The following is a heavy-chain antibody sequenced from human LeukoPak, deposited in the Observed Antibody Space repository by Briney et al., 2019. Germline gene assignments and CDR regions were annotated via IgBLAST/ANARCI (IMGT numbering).Heavy chain of an antibody. J-gene: IGHJ5*02. Sequence: ASVTVSCKASGYPFTDYYIHWVRQAPGHGLEWIGWMRPNSGDTPSPQTFQGRLTMTRDTAISTAYMELSSLRSDDTAVYYCARGQVLVGGNWFDPWGQGTLVTVSS. CDR3: ARGQVLVGGNWFDP. CDR2: MRPNSGDT. CDR1: GYPFTDYY. D-gene: IGHD3-10*01. V-gene: IGHV1-2*02.